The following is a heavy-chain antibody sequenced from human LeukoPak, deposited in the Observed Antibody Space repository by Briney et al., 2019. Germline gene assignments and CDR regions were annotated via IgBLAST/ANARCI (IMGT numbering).Heavy chain of an antibody. Sequence: PGGSLRLSCAASGFTFSSYEMNRVRQAPGKGLEWVSYISSSGSTIYYADSVKGRFTISRDNAKNSLYLQVNSLRAEDTAVYYCARESIYALDYWGQGALVTVSS. V-gene: IGHV3-48*03. D-gene: IGHD2-8*01. CDR2: ISSSGSTI. CDR3: ARESIYALDY. J-gene: IGHJ4*02. CDR1: GFTFSSYE.